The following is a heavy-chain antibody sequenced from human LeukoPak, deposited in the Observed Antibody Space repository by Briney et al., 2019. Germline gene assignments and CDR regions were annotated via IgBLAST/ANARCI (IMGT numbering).Heavy chain of an antibody. D-gene: IGHD1-26*01. J-gene: IGHJ3*02. Sequence: GGSLRLSCAASGFTFSVYWMYWVRQAPGKGLEWVSAISGSGGSTYYADSVKGRFTISRDNSKNTLYLQMNSLRAEDTAVYYCASPSVGATAGDAFDIWGQGTMVTVSS. V-gene: IGHV3-23*01. CDR2: ISGSGGST. CDR3: ASPSVGATAGDAFDI. CDR1: GFTFSVYW.